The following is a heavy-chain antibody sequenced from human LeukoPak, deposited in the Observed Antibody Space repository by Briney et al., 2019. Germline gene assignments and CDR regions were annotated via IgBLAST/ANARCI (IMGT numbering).Heavy chain of an antibody. V-gene: IGHV3-48*04. CDR2: ISGSSSPI. CDR1: GFNFSVYS. Sequence: GGSLRLSCVVSGFNFSVYSMNWVRQAPGKGLEWVSYISGSSSPIYYADSVKGRFTISRDNANNSVFLQMNNLRAEDSAIYYCARGARWAYYFDYWGQGSLVTVSS. J-gene: IGHJ4*02. CDR3: ARGARWAYYFDY. D-gene: IGHD4-23*01.